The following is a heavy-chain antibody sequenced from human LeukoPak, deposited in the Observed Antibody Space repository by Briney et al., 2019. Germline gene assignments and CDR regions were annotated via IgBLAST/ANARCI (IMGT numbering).Heavy chain of an antibody. Sequence: GGSLRLSCATSGLTFSSNWMHWVRQAPGKGLVWVSRINSDGSSITYADSVKGRFTISRDNAKNTLYLQMDSLRAEDTGVYYCARSNQADDYWGQGTLVTVSS. CDR1: GLTFSSNW. CDR2: INSDGSSI. D-gene: IGHD1-14*01. CDR3: ARSNQADDY. V-gene: IGHV3-74*01. J-gene: IGHJ4*02.